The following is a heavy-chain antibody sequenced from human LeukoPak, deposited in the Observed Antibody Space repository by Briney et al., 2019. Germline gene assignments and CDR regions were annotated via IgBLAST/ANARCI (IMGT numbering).Heavy chain of an antibody. J-gene: IGHJ5*02. CDR2: IYYSGST. CDR1: GGSISSYY. V-gene: IGHV4-59*01. D-gene: IGHD2-21*01. CDR3: ARDRGINWFDP. Sequence: SETLSLTCTVSGGSISSYYWSWIRQPPGKGLEWIGYIYYSGSTNYNPSLKSRVTISVDTSKNQFSLKLSSVTAADPAVYYCARDRGINWFDPWGQGTLVTVSS.